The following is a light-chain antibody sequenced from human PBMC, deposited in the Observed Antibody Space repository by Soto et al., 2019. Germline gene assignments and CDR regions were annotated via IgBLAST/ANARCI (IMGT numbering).Light chain of an antibody. V-gene: IGKV1-13*02. CDR2: DAS. CDR3: QQFDTYSII. CDR1: QGFSSG. Sequence: AIQLTQSPSSLSASVGDRVTITCRASQGFSSGLAWFQQKPGKAPKLLIYDASTLESGVPSRFSGSESGTDFTLTISGLQTEDFATYYCQQFDTYSIIFGQGTRLEIK. J-gene: IGKJ5*01.